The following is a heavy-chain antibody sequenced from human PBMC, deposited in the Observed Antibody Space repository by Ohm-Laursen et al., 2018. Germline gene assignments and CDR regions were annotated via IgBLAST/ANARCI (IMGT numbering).Heavy chain of an antibody. CDR3: ARSGTLLY. CDR1: GFIVSCND. J-gene: IGHJ4*02. CDR2: ISGSGGST. V-gene: IGHV3-23*01. D-gene: IGHD6-19*01. Sequence: SLRLSCSASGFIVSCNDMSWVRQAPGKGLEWVSAISGSGGSTYYADSVKGRFTISRDNSKNTLYLQMNSLRAEDTAVYYCARSGTLLYWGQGTLVTVSS.